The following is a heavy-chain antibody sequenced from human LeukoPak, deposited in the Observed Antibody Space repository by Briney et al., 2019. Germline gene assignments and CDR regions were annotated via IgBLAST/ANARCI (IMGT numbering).Heavy chain of an antibody. CDR1: GYSFTSYW. CDR3: ARQTIAAAGTDFDY. CDR2: IYPGDSDT. J-gene: IGHJ4*02. D-gene: IGHD6-13*01. V-gene: IGHV5-51*01. Sequence: KPGESLKISCKGSGYSFTSYWIGWVRQMPGKGLEWMGIIYPGDSDTRYSPSFQGQVNNSADKSLSTAYLQWSSLKASDTAMYYCARQTIAAAGTDFDYWGQGTLVTVSS.